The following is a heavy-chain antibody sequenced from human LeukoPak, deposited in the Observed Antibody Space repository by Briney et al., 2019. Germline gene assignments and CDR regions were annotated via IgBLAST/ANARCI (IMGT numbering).Heavy chain of an antibody. D-gene: IGHD6-19*01. J-gene: IGHJ4*02. V-gene: IGHV3-66*02. CDR1: EFTVSGDY. Sequence: PGGSLRLSCAASEFTVSGDYMTWVRQAPGRGLEWVSVIHGGGYTYYADPVKGRFTISRDNSKNTLYLQMNSLGAEDTAVYYCARLVYSSLLGDYWGQGTLVAVSS. CDR3: ARLVYSSLLGDY. CDR2: IHGGGYT.